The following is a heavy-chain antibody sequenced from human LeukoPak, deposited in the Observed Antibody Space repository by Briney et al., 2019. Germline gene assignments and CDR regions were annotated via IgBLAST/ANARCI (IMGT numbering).Heavy chain of an antibody. CDR2: ISSSGSTI. Sequence: GGSLRLSCAASGFTFSDYYMSWIRQAPGKGLEWVSYISSSGSTIYYADSVKGRFTISRDNAKNSLYLQMNSLRAEDTAVYYCARIGTPTIFGVVITEAFDIWGQGTMVTVFS. CDR3: ARIGTPTIFGVVITEAFDI. CDR1: GFTFSDYY. J-gene: IGHJ3*02. D-gene: IGHD3-3*01. V-gene: IGHV3-11*01.